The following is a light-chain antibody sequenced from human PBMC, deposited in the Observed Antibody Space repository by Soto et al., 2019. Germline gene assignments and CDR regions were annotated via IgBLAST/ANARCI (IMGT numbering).Light chain of an antibody. Sequence: DIQMTQSPSSLSASVGDRVTITCRASQGISNYLAWYQQKPGKAPKLLIYAASTLLSGVPSRFSGSGSGTDFTLTISSLQPEDSAIYYCQQSHNKWTFGQGTRVELK. J-gene: IGKJ1*01. CDR1: QGISNY. CDR3: QQSHNKWT. V-gene: IGKV1-27*01. CDR2: AAS.